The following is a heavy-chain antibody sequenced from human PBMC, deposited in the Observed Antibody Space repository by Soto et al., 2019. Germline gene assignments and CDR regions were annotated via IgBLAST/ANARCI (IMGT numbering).Heavy chain of an antibody. D-gene: IGHD6-6*01. Sequence: GGSLRLSCAASGFTFSSYWMSWVRQAPGKGLEWVANIKQDGSEKYYVDSVKGRFTISRDNAKNSLYRQMNSLRAEDTAVYYCARGAAIAAQPGYYYMDVWGKGTTVTVSS. CDR3: ARGAAIAAQPGYYYMDV. CDR1: GFTFSSYW. V-gene: IGHV3-7*01. J-gene: IGHJ6*03. CDR2: IKQDGSEK.